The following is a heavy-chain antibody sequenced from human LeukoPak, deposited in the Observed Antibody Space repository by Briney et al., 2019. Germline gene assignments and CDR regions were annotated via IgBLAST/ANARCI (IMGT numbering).Heavy chain of an antibody. J-gene: IGHJ4*02. CDR1: GFTFSSYS. CDR2: ISSSSSYI. Sequence: GGSLRLSCAASGFTFSSYSMNWVRQAPGKGLEWVSSISSSSSYIYYADSVKGRFTISRDNAKNSLYLQTNSLRAEDTAVYYCARETYYYDSSGDFDYWGQGTLVTVSS. V-gene: IGHV3-21*01. D-gene: IGHD3-22*01. CDR3: ARETYYYDSSGDFDY.